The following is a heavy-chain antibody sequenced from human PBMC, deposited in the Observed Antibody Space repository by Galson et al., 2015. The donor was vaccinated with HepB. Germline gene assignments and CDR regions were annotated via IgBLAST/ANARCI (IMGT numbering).Heavy chain of an antibody. D-gene: IGHD2-2*01. CDR3: AREAGYCSSTSCYQGWFDP. Sequence: SVKVSCKASGYTFTGYYMHWVRQAPGQGLEWMGWINPNSGGTNYAQKFQGWVTMTRDTSISTAYMELSRLRSDDTAVYYCAREAGYCSSTSCYQGWFDPWGQGTLVTVSS. CDR2: INPNSGGT. CDR1: GYTFTGYY. V-gene: IGHV1-2*04. J-gene: IGHJ5*02.